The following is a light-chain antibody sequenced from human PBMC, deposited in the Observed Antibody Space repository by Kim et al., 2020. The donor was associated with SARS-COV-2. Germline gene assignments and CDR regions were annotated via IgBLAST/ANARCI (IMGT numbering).Light chain of an antibody. J-gene: IGLJ3*02. CDR3: SSFTTSSIRV. Sequence: QSALTQPASVSGSPGQSITISCTGTSSDVGAYNYVSWYQQHPGKAPKLMIYDVSNRPSGVSNRFSGSKSGNTASLTISGLQAEDEADYYCSSFTTSSIRVFGGGTQLTVL. V-gene: IGLV2-14*03. CDR1: SSDVGAYNY. CDR2: DVS.